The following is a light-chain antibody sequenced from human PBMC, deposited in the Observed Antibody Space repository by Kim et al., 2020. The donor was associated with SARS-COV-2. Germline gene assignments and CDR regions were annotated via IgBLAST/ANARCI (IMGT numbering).Light chain of an antibody. Sequence: SSELTQDPTVSVALGQTVRITCQGDSLRSYYATWYQQKPRQAPVLVIYGRNNQPSGIPDRFSGSTSGNTASLTISGAQAEDEADFYCQSRDSAGNALFGGGTQLTVL. CDR2: GRN. CDR3: QSRDSAGNAL. V-gene: IGLV3-19*01. CDR1: SLRSYY. J-gene: IGLJ7*01.